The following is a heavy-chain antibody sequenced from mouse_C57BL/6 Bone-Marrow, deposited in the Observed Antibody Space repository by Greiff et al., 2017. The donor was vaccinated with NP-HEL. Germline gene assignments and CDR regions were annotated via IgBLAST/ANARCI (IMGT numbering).Heavy chain of an antibody. D-gene: IGHD1-1*01. J-gene: IGHJ4*01. Sequence: VQLQQSGPVLVKPGASVKMSCKASGYTFTDYYMNWVKQSHGKSLEWIGVINPYTGGTSYNQKFKGKATLTVDKSSSTAYMELNSLTSEDSAVYYCARAVVAMDYWGQGTSGTVSS. CDR1: GYTFTDYY. CDR3: ARAVVAMDY. V-gene: IGHV1-19*01. CDR2: INPYTGGT.